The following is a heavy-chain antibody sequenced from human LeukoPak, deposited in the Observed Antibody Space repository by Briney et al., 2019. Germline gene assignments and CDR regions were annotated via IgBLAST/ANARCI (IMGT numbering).Heavy chain of an antibody. CDR1: GGSISSSSHY. V-gene: IGHV4-39*07. D-gene: IGHD3-16*01. Sequence: SETLSLTCTVSGGSISSSSHYWGWIRQPPGKGLEWIGSISNSGSTYYDPSLKSRVTISVDTSNNQFSLKLSSVTAADTAVYYCARESGGSYSYYYYMDVWGKGTTVTVSS. CDR2: ISNSGST. J-gene: IGHJ6*03. CDR3: ARESGGSYSYYYYMDV.